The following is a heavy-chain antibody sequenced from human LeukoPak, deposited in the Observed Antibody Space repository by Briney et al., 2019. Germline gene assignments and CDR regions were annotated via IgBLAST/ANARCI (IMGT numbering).Heavy chain of an antibody. CDR3: AGATSTAMGFRYFDY. V-gene: IGHV4-59*01. D-gene: IGHD5-18*01. CDR2: VHYTGRT. J-gene: IGHJ4*02. Sequence: SETLSLTCSVSGGSISAYYWNWIRQPPEKGVEWIGYVHYTGRTTYNASLKSRVTISVDTSKNQFSLRLRSVTAADTAVYYCAGATSTAMGFRYFDYWGQGNLITVSS. CDR1: GGSISAYY.